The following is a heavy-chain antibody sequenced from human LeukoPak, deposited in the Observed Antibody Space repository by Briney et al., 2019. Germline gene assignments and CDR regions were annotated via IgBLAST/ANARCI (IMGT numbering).Heavy chain of an antibody. CDR2: INPNSGGT. J-gene: IGHJ4*02. CDR1: GYTFIDYY. CDR3: ARGARNYDYVWGSYRYFDY. Sequence: ASVKVSCKASGYTFIDYYMHWVRQAPGQGLEWMGWINPNSGGTNYAQKFQGRVTMTRDTSISTAYMELSRLRSDDTAVYYCARGARNYDYVWGSYRYFDYWGQGTLVTVSS. V-gene: IGHV1-2*02. D-gene: IGHD3-16*02.